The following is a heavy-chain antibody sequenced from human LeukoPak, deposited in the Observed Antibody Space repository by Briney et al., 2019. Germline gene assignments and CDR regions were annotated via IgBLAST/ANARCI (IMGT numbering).Heavy chain of an antibody. V-gene: IGHV1-3*01. D-gene: IGHD6-13*01. CDR1: GYTFTSYA. J-gene: IGHJ4*02. CDR2: INAGNGNT. CDR3: ARAPTAGIFDY. Sequence: RASVKVSCTASGYTFTSYAMHWVRQAPGQRLEWMGWINAGNGNTKYSQKFQGRVTITRDTSASTAYMEMSSLRSEDTAVYYCARAPTAGIFDYWGQGTLVTVSS.